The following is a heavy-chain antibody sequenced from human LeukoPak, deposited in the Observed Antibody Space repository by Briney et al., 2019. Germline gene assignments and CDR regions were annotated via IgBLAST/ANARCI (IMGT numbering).Heavy chain of an antibody. V-gene: IGHV1-8*02. CDR2: MNLNSGNT. Sequence: RWASVKVSCKASGYTFTSYDINWVRQATGQGLEWMGWMNLNSGNTGYAQKFQGRDNITRDTSISTAYMELSRLRSDATAVYYCARTRRVVRGVSSEGCCSSASCPFDYWGQGTLVTVSS. CDR3: ARTRRVVRGVSSEGCCSSASCPFDY. J-gene: IGHJ4*02. D-gene: IGHD2-2*01. CDR1: GYTFTSYD.